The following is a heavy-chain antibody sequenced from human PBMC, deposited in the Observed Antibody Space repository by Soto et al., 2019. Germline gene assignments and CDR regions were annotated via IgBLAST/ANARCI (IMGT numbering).Heavy chain of an antibody. J-gene: IGHJ4*02. D-gene: IGHD3-16*01. CDR3: AKDPGRFDYIWGDLNADFDY. Sequence: GGSLRLSCAASGFTFSSYGMHWVRQAPGKGLEWVAVISYDGSNKYYADSVKGRFTISRDNSKNTLYLQMNSLRAEDTAVYDCAKDPGRFDYIWGDLNADFDYWGQGTLVTVSS. CDR2: ISYDGSNK. V-gene: IGHV3-30*18. CDR1: GFTFSSYG.